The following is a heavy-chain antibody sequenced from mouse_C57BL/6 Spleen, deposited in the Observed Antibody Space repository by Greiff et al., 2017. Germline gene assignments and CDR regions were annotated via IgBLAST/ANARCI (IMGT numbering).Heavy chain of an antibody. CDR3: ARSRDYYAMDY. Sequence: EVKLMESGGGLVKPGGSLKLSCAASGFTFSSYAMSWVRQTPEKRLEWVATISDGGSYTYYPDNVKGRFTISRDNAKNNLYLQMSHLKSEDTAMYYCARSRDYYAMDYWGQGTSVTVSS. V-gene: IGHV5-4*03. D-gene: IGHD3-3*01. CDR1: GFTFSSYA. J-gene: IGHJ4*01. CDR2: ISDGGSYT.